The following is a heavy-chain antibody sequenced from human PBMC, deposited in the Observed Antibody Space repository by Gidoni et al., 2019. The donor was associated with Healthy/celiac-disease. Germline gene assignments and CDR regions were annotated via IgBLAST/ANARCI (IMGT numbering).Heavy chain of an antibody. CDR1: GFTFRSSG. CDR2: ISYDGSNK. Sequence: QVQLVESGGGVVQPGRYLRLSCAAAGFTFRSSGMHWVRQAPGKGLEWVAVISYDGSNKYYADSVKGRFTSSRDNSKHTLYLQMNSLRAEDTAVYYCAKDRGSFGDARMYYFDYWGQGTLVTVSS. D-gene: IGHD3-10*01. V-gene: IGHV3-30*18. J-gene: IGHJ4*02. CDR3: AKDRGSFGDARMYYFDY.